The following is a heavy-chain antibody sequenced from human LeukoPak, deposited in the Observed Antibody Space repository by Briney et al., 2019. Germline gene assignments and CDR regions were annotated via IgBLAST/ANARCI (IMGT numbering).Heavy chain of an antibody. V-gene: IGHV3-30*18. Sequence: GGSLRLSCAASGFTFSSYGMHWVRQAPGKGLEWVAVISYDGSNKYYADSVKGRFTISRDNSKNTLYLQMNSLRAEDTAVYYCAKVPGGYCSSTSCYVDYWGQGTLVTVSS. CDR3: AKVPGGYCSSTSCYVDY. CDR1: GFTFSSYG. J-gene: IGHJ4*02. D-gene: IGHD2-2*01. CDR2: ISYDGSNK.